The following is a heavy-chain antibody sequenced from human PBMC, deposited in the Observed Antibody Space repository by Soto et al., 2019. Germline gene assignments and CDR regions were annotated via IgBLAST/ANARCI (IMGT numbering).Heavy chain of an antibody. V-gene: IGHV4-31*03. CDR1: GDSISSGGYY. Sequence: PSETLSLTCTVSGDSISSGGYYWSWIRQHPGKGLEWIGYIYYSGSTYYNPSLKSRVTISVDTSKNQFSLKLSSVTAADTAVYYCARGRRWFGELSLPYHYGMDVWGQGTTVTVSS. J-gene: IGHJ6*02. CDR2: IYYSGST. D-gene: IGHD3-10*01. CDR3: ARGRRWFGELSLPYHYGMDV.